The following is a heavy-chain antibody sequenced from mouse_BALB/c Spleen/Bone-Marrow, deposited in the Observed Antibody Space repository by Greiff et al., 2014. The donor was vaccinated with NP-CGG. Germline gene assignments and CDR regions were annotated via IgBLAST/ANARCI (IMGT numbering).Heavy chain of an antibody. CDR1: GFSSTLYG. V-gene: IGHV2-6-2*01. J-gene: IGHJ4*01. D-gene: IGHD2-2*01. Sequence: VKLQESGPDLVAPSQSLSITCTVSGFSSTLYGVHWVRQSPGKGLEWLVVIWSDGTTTYNSALKSRLSISKDNSKSQVFLKLNSLQTDDTAMYYCARHERGYPYAMDYWGQGTSVTVSS. CDR3: ARHERGYPYAMDY. CDR2: IWSDGTT.